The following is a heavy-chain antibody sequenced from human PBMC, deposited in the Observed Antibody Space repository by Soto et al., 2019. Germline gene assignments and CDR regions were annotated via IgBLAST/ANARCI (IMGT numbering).Heavy chain of an antibody. J-gene: IGHJ6*03. CDR1: GYTFRTYA. Sequence: ASVKVSFKASGYTFRTYAMHWVRQAPGQRLEWMGWLNAGNGHTKYSQKFQGRVTISSDTSANTVYMELSSLKSEDTAVYYCARAATVIYYYHMDVWGKGTTVTVSS. V-gene: IGHV1-3*01. CDR3: ARAATVIYYYHMDV. CDR2: LNAGNGHT. D-gene: IGHD4-17*01.